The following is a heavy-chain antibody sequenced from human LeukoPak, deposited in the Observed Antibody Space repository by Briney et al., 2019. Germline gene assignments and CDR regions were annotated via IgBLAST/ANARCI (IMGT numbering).Heavy chain of an antibody. CDR1: GGSFSGYY. Sequence: SETLSLTCAVYGGSFSGYYWSWIRQPPGKGLEWIGEINHSGGTNYNPSLKSRVTISVDTSKNQFSLKLSSVTAADTAVYYCARSGFGYCSGGSCLRLDYWGQGTLVTVSS. CDR2: INHSGGT. J-gene: IGHJ4*02. CDR3: ARSGFGYCSGGSCLRLDY. D-gene: IGHD2-15*01. V-gene: IGHV4-34*01.